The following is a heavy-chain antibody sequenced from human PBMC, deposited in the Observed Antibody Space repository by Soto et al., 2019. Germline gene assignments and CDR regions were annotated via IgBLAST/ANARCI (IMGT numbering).Heavy chain of an antibody. CDR1: GYSIRSGYF. Sequence: SETLSLTCAVSGYSIRSGYFWGWIRQPPGKGLEWIGSMYHSGITYYNLSLKSRVTISVDTSKNQLSLKLSSATAADTAVYYCARSMYSTSAQLYYGMDVWGEGTTVTVS. CDR2: MYHSGIT. CDR3: ARSMYSTSAQLYYGMDV. V-gene: IGHV4-38-2*01. D-gene: IGHD6-6*01. J-gene: IGHJ6*02.